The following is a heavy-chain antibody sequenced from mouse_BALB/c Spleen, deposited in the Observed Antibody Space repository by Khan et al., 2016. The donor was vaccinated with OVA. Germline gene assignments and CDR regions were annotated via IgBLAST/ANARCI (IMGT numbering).Heavy chain of an antibody. CDR3: ARFITTAYAMDY. CDR1: GFSLTNYG. CDR2: IWGDGST. J-gene: IGHJ4*01. V-gene: IGHV2-3*01. D-gene: IGHD1-2*01. Sequence: VELVESGPGLVAPSQSLSITCTVSGFSLTNYGVNWIRQPPGKGLEWLGVIWGDGSTNYHSGLRSRLSISKDNSKSQVFLKLNSLQTDDTATYYCARFITTAYAMDYWGQGTSVTVSS.